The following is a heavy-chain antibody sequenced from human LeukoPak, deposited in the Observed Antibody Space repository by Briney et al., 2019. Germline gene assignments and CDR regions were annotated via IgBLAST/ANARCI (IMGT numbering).Heavy chain of an antibody. V-gene: IGHV1-18*01. J-gene: IGHJ4*02. CDR1: GYTFTSYG. CDR2: ISAYNGNT. Sequence: GASVKVSCKASGYTFTSYGISWVRQAPGQGLEWMGWISAYNGNTNYAQKLQGRVTMTTDTSTSTAYMELRSLRSDDTAVYYCARDWPDILYYYDSRSSLDYWGQGTLVTVSS. CDR3: ARDWPDILYYYDSRSSLDY. D-gene: IGHD3-22*01.